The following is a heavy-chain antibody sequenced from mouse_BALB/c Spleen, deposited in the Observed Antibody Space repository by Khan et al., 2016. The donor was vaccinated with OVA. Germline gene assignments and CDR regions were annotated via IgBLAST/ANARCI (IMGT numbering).Heavy chain of an antibody. CDR3: ARTANYYGSFYWYFDV. J-gene: IGHJ1*01. CDR1: GFSLTNYD. V-gene: IGHV2-9-2*01. D-gene: IGHD1-1*01. Sequence: QVRLQQSGPGLVAPSQSLSITCTVSGFSLTNYDISWIRQPPGKGLEWLGVIWTGGGTNYNSAFMSRLSISKDNSKSQVFLKLNSLQTDDTAIYYCARTANYYGSFYWYFDVWGAGTTVTVSS. CDR2: IWTGGGT.